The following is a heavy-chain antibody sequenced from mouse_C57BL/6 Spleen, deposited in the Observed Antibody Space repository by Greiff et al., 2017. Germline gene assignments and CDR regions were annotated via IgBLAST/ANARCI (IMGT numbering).Heavy chain of an antibody. Sequence: EVKLMESGGGLVKPGGSLKLSCAASGFTFSSYTMSWVRQTPEKRLEWVATISGGGGNTYYPDSVKGRFPITRDNAKNTPYLPMSSLRSEDTALYYCARHDGYYVRFAYWGQGTLVTVAA. CDR3: ARHDGYYVRFAY. CDR2: ISGGGGNT. D-gene: IGHD2-3*01. V-gene: IGHV5-9*01. J-gene: IGHJ3*01. CDR1: GFTFSSYT.